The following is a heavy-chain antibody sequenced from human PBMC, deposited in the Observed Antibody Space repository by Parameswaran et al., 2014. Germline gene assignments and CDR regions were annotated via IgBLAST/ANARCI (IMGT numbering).Heavy chain of an antibody. CDR3: AHRLGRTYYYGSGIKGWFDP. Sequence: VRQAPGKALEWLALIYWDDDKRYSPSLKSRLTITKDTSKNQVVLTMTNMDPVDTATYYCAHRLGRTYYYGSGIKGWFDPWGQGTLVTVSS. V-gene: IGHV2-5*02. CDR2: IYWDDDK. D-gene: IGHD3-10*01. J-gene: IGHJ5*02.